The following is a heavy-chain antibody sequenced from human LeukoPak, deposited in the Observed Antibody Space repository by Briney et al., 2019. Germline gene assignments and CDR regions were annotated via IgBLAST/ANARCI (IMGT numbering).Heavy chain of an antibody. Sequence: GASVKVSCKASGYTFTSYAMHWVRQAPGQRLEWMGWINAGNGNTKYSQEFQGRVTITRDTSASTAYMELRNLRSDDTAVYYCARDHSSSSQLFDYWGQGTLVTVSS. V-gene: IGHV1-3*01. J-gene: IGHJ4*02. CDR3: ARDHSSSSQLFDY. D-gene: IGHD6-13*01. CDR2: INAGNGNT. CDR1: GYTFTSYA.